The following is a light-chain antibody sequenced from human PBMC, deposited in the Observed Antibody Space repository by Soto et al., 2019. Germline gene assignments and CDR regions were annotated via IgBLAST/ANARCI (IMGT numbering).Light chain of an antibody. CDR3: TSYAGGNNV. CDR1: SSDVGAYNY. J-gene: IGLJ1*01. CDR2: EVN. V-gene: IGLV2-8*01. Sequence: QSALTQPPSASGSPGQSVTISCTGTSSDVGAYNYVSWYQQYPGKVPRLMIYEVNKRPSGVPDRFSGSKSGNTAPLTVSGLQAEDEADYYCTSYAGGNNVFGTGTKLTVL.